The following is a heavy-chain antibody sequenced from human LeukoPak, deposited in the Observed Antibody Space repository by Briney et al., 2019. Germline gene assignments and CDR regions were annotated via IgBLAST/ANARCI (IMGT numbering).Heavy chain of an antibody. CDR3: ARTAAAGPFDY. CDR1: GFTVSSNY. J-gene: IGHJ4*02. Sequence: EPGGSLRLSCAASGFTVSSNYISWVRQAPGKGLEWAAVIYSGGSTHYADSVKGRFTISRDNSKNTLYLQMNSLRAEDTAVYYCARTAAAGPFDYWGQGTLVTVSS. CDR2: IYSGGST. D-gene: IGHD6-13*01. V-gene: IGHV3-66*01.